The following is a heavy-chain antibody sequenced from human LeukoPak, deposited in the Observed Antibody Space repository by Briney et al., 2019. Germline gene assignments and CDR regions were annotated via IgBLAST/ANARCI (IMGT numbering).Heavy chain of an antibody. V-gene: IGHV4-34*01. CDR2: INHSGST. CDR1: GGSFSGYY. CDR3: ARSYYDFWSGPQRDYMDV. Sequence: NPSETLSLTCAVYGGSFSGYYWSWIRQPPGKGLEWIGEINHSGSTNYNPSLKSRVTISVDTSKNQFSLKLSSVTAADTAVYYCARSYYDFWSGPQRDYMDVWGKGTTVTVSS. D-gene: IGHD3-3*01. J-gene: IGHJ6*03.